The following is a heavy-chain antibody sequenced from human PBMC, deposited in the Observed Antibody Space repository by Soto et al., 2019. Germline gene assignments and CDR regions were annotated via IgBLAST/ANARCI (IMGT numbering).Heavy chain of an antibody. J-gene: IGHJ6*02. CDR1: SGPDRSHN. CDR3: VRQGISYPQALVDV. Sequence: QVQLQQSGPRLVKPSETLSLTCTVSSGPDRSHNWGWIRQPPGRGLEWIGYVYYTGDTAYNPSLRGRLPISAHTSTSDTSWPLNPVTAADPAVYYRVRQGISYPQALVDVWGHGPTFSVSS. V-gene: IGHV4-59*08. CDR2: VYYTGDT.